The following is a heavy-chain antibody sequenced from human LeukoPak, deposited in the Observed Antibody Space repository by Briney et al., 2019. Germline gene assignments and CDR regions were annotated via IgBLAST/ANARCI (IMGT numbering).Heavy chain of an antibody. D-gene: IGHD4-17*01. CDR3: ARVLTVTYYFDY. CDR1: GGSISSSSYY. CDR2: INHSGST. V-gene: IGHV4-39*07. Sequence: SETLSLTCTVSGGSISSSSYYWGWIRQPPGKGLEWIGEINHSGSTNYNPSLKSRVTISVDTSKNQFSLKLSSVTAADTAVYYCARVLTVTYYFDYWGQGTLVTVSS. J-gene: IGHJ4*02.